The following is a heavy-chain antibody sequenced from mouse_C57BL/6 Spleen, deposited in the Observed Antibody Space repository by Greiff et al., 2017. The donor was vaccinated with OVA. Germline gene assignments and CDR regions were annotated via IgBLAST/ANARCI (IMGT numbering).Heavy chain of an antibody. Sequence: VQLQESGPELVKPGASVKISCKASGYAFSSSWMNWVKQRPGKGLEWIGRIYPGDGDTNYNGKFKGKATLTADKSSSTAYMQLSSLTSEDSAVYFCAREGEYDYGFAYWGQGTLVTVSA. J-gene: IGHJ3*01. CDR2: IYPGDGDT. CDR1: GYAFSSSW. CDR3: AREGEYDYGFAY. D-gene: IGHD2-4*01. V-gene: IGHV1-82*01.